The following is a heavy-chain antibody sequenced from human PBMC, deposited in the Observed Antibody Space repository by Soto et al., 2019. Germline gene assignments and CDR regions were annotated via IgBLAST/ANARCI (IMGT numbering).Heavy chain of an antibody. V-gene: IGHV4-61*01. CDR3: ARDGWGVWSRLLPYYWFDH. J-gene: IGHJ5*02. CDR1: GGSVSSGSYY. CDR2: IHDSGDT. D-gene: IGHD3-10*01. Sequence: SETLSLTCTISGGSVSSGSYYWSWIRQSPGKGLEWIGYIHDSGDTKYNPSLGDRVFISVDASNIQFTLGMRSVTAADTAMFFFARDGWGVWSRLLPYYWFDHWGPGTLVTVSS.